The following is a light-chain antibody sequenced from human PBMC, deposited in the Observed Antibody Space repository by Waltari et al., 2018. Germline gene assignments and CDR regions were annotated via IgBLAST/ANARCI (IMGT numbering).Light chain of an antibody. Sequence: EIVLTQSPATLSLSPGERATLSCRAGQSVSSYLAWYQQKPGQAPRLLIYDASNRATGIPARFSGSGSGTDFTLTISSLEPEDFAVYYCQQRSNWPLTFGGGTKVEIK. CDR2: DAS. CDR1: QSVSSY. J-gene: IGKJ4*01. CDR3: QQRSNWPLT. V-gene: IGKV3-11*01.